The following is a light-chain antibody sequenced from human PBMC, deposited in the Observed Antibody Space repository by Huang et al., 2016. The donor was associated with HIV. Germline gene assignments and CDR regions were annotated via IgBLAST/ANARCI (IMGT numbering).Light chain of an antibody. CDR2: GAS. CDR3: RQYDTWPRT. CDR1: QSVRDN. J-gene: IGKJ1*01. V-gene: IGKV3-15*01. Sequence: EILMTQSPAILSVSPGARATLSCRASQSVRDNLAWYQQKSGQAPRLLIDGASTRTTGVPARFSGSVSGTEFTLTISSLQSEDFGDYWCRQYDTWPRTFGQGTKVEIK.